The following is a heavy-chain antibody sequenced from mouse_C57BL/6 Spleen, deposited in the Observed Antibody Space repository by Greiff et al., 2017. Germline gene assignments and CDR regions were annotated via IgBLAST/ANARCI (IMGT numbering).Heavy chain of an antibody. CDR1: GFTFSSYT. D-gene: IGHD1-1*01. CDR3: ARQGITTDFDV. J-gene: IGHJ1*03. V-gene: IGHV5-9*01. Sequence: EVKVEESGGGLVKPGGSLKLSCAASGFTFSSYTMSWVRQTPEKRLEWVATISGGGGNTYYPDSVKGRFTISRDNAKNTLYLQMSSLRSEDTALYYCARQGITTDFDVWGTGTTVTVSS. CDR2: ISGGGGNT.